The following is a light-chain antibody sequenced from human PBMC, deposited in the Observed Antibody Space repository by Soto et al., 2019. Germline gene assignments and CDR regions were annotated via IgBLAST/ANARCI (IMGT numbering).Light chain of an antibody. Sequence: EIVLTQSPGTLSLSPGEGATLSCRASQTISNTSLAWYQQKPGQAPRLLLYGASSRATGSPDRISGGGSGTTFTITISRLEPEEFAAYYCQSYGRTVFTFGPGTKVDIK. CDR2: GAS. J-gene: IGKJ3*01. V-gene: IGKV3-20*01. CDR1: QTISNTS. CDR3: QSYGRTVFT.